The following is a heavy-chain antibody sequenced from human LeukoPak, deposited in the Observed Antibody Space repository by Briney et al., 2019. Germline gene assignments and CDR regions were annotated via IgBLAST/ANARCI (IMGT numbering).Heavy chain of an antibody. Sequence: TSETLSLTGTVSGGSISTYYWSWIRQPPEKGLEWIGDVYHSGGTNYNPSLKSRVTISVDTSKNQFSLRLTSVTAADTAVYYCARVTPSFAHNWFDPWGQGTLVTVSS. CDR1: GGSISTYY. V-gene: IGHV4-59*12. J-gene: IGHJ5*02. CDR2: VYHSGGT. CDR3: ARVTPSFAHNWFDP. D-gene: IGHD3-10*01.